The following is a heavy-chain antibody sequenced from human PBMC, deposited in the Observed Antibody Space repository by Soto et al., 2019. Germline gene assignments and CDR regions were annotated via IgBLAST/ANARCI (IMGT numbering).Heavy chain of an antibody. J-gene: IGHJ3*01. Sequence: QVQLIQSEAEVKKPGSSVRVSCTASGGIFGSHGFSWVRQAPGQRLEWVGGFIPIFRTLTYTEKFQARVRTAADESTHTVYLDLSSLTSEDTAVYYCVRDRRIYYSDPHDEFVASDYEVWGQGTMVSVSS. CDR2: FIPIFRTL. D-gene: IGHD3-22*01. V-gene: IGHV1-69*01. CDR1: GGIFGSHG. CDR3: VRDRRIYYSDPHDEFVASDYEV.